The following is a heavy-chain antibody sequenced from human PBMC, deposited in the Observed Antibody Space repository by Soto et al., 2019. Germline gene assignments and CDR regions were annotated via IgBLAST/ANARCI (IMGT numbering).Heavy chain of an antibody. CDR2: IYYSGST. D-gene: IGHD5-18*01. CDR3: FYSYRALQSLHSFPTQRSSDL. Sequence: VSGPTLVNPTQTLTLPCTFSGFSLTTSGVGVGWIRQPPGKGLEWIGSIYYSGSTYYNPSLKSRVTISVDTSKNQFSLKLSSVTAADTAVYYFFYSYRALQSLHSFPTQRSSDL. CDR1: GFSLTTSGVG. V-gene: IGHV4-39*01. J-gene: IGHJ2*01.